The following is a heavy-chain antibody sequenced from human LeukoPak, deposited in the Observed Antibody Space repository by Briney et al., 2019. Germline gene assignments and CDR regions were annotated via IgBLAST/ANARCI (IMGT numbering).Heavy chain of an antibody. Sequence: SETLSLTCTVSGGSISSYYWSWIRQPPGKGLEWIGYIYYSGSTNYNPSLKSRVTISVDTSKNQFSLKLSSVTAADTAVYYCARGPEMTTVTTAVYFDYWGQGTLVTVSS. D-gene: IGHD4-17*01. CDR3: ARGPEMTTVTTAVYFDY. CDR2: IYYSGST. V-gene: IGHV4-59*12. J-gene: IGHJ4*02. CDR1: GGSISSYY.